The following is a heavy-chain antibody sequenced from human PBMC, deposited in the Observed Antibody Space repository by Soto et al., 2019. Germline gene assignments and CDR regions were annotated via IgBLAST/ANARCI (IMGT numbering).Heavy chain of an antibody. CDR1: GGSFTGYY. CDR2: INYSAGT. D-gene: IGHD5-12*01. Sequence: QVQLHQWGAGLLRPSETLSLTCTVYGGSFTGYYWSWIRQSPGKGLEWIGEINYSAGTIYNPSLTRRVVIEIDAPKNHLPLKLTSVTAADTAVYFCARHYDVDFDYWGQGVLVTVDS. J-gene: IGHJ4*02. V-gene: IGHV4-34*01. CDR3: ARHYDVDFDY.